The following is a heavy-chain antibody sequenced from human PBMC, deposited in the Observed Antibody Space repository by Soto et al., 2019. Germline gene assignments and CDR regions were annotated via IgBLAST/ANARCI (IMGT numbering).Heavy chain of an antibody. V-gene: IGHV4-4*02. CDR1: GGSISSSNW. D-gene: IGHD6-19*01. CDR2: IYHSGST. J-gene: IGHJ4*02. CDR3: ARYSRYSSGWYVSTNFDY. Sequence: SETLSLTCAASGGSISSSNWWSWVRQPPGKGLEWIGEIYHSGSTNYNPSLKSRVTISVDKSKNQFSLKLSSVTAADTAVYYCARYSRYSSGWYVSTNFDYWGQGTLVTVSS.